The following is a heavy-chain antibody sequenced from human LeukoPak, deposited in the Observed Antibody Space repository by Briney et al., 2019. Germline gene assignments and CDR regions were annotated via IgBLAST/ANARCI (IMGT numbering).Heavy chain of an antibody. D-gene: IGHD6-19*01. CDR3: ARGVPVAGTRWFDP. CDR2: INPNSGGT. V-gene: IGHV1-2*02. CDR1: GYTFTGYY. Sequence: ASVKVSCKASGYTFTGYYMHWVRQAPGQGLEWMGWINPNSGGTNYAQKFQGRVTMTRDTSISTAYMELSRLRSDDTAAYYCARGVPVAGTRWFDPWGQGTLVTVSS. J-gene: IGHJ5*02.